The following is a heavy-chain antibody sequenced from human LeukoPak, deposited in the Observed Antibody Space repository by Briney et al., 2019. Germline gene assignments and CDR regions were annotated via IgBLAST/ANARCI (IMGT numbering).Heavy chain of an antibody. CDR1: GGTLSSYA. J-gene: IGHJ3*02. CDR3: ARLKLSDGYNPGAFDI. Sequence: GASVKVSCKASGGTLSSYAISWVRQAPGQGLEWMGRIIPILGIANYAQKFQGRVTITADKSTSTAYMELSSLRSEDTAVYYCARLKLSDGYNPGAFDIWGQGTMVTVSS. V-gene: IGHV1-69*04. CDR2: IIPILGIA. D-gene: IGHD5-24*01.